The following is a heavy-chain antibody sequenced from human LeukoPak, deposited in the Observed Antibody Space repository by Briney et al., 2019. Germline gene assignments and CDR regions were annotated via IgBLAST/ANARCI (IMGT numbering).Heavy chain of an antibody. CDR2: INPNSGGT. Sequence: ASVKVSCKASGYTFTGYYMHWVRQAPGQGLEWMGWINPNSGGTNYAQKFQGRVTMSRDTSTSTVYMELSSLRSEDTAVYYCARDEAECSGGSSCGSGDAFDIWGQGTMVTVSS. V-gene: IGHV1-2*02. CDR3: ARDEAECSGGSSCGSGDAFDI. D-gene: IGHD2-15*01. CDR1: GYTFTGYY. J-gene: IGHJ3*02.